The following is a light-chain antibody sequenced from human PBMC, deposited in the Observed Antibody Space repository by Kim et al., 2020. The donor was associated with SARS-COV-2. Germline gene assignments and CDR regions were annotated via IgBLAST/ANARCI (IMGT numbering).Light chain of an antibody. CDR1: NIGSKS. CDR2: YDS. CDR3: QVWDSSSEHWV. Sequence: SYELTQPPSVSVAPGKTARITCGGNNIGSKSVHWYQQKPGQAPVLVIYYDSDRPSGIPERFSGSNSGNTATLTISRVEVGDEADYYCQVWDSSSEHWVFG. J-gene: IGLJ3*02. V-gene: IGLV3-21*04.